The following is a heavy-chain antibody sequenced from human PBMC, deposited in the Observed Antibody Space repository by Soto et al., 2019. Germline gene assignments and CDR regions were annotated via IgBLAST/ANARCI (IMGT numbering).Heavy chain of an antibody. CDR2: IYYSGST. V-gene: IGHV4-59*01. Sequence: PSETLSLPCTISGGSISGYYWSWIRQPPGKGLEWIGYIYYSGSTNYNPSLKSRVTISVDTSKNQFSLKLNSVTAADTAVYYCARNSGSSYRWFYPCAQRTAVPVSS. CDR1: GGSISGYY. D-gene: IGHD1-26*01. CDR3: ARNSGSSYRWFYP. J-gene: IGHJ5*01.